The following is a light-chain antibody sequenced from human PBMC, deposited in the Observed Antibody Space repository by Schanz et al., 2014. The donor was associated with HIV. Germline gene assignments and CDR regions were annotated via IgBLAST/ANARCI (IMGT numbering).Light chain of an antibody. CDR2: GAS. CDR3: QQRGQWPIT. Sequence: DIVLTQSPGTLSLSPGERASLSCRASQSVGSSIAWYQQKPGQAPRLLIYGASSRATGIPDRFSGSGSGTDFTLTISRLEPEDFALYYCQQRGQWPITFGQGTRLEIK. J-gene: IGKJ5*01. CDR1: QSVGSS. V-gene: IGKV3D-20*02.